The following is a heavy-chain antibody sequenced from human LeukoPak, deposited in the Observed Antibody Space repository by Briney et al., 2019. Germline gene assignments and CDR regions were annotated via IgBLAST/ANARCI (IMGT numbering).Heavy chain of an antibody. CDR1: GYIFTGYY. CDR2: INPSGGST. Sequence: ASVKVSCKASGYIFTGYYMHWVRQAPGQGLEWMGIINPSGGSTSYAQKFQGRVTMTRDTSTSTVYMELSSLRSEDTAVYYCARDGHRRYHYDSSGREDAFDIWGQGTMVTVSS. V-gene: IGHV1-46*01. CDR3: ARDGHRRYHYDSSGREDAFDI. D-gene: IGHD3-22*01. J-gene: IGHJ3*02.